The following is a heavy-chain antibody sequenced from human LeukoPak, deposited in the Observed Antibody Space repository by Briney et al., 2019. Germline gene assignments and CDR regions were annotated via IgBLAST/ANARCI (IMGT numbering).Heavy chain of an antibody. CDR3: ARPGDPYYYDSSGSPGVLDY. CDR1: GYSFTSHW. J-gene: IGHJ4*02. CDR2: IYPRDSNT. V-gene: IGHV5-51*01. Sequence: GESLKISCKGSGYGSGYSFTSHWIAWVRQMPGKGLEWMGIIYPRDSNTIYSPSFQGQVTISADKSISTAYLQWSSLKASDTAMYYCARPGDPYYYDSSGSPGVLDYWGQGTLVTVSS. D-gene: IGHD3-22*01.